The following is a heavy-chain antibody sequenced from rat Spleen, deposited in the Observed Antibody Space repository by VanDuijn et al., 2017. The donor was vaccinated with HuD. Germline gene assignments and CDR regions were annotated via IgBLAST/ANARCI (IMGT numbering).Heavy chain of an antibody. CDR1: GFSLTSYL. Sequence: QVQLKESGPGLVQPSQTLSLTCTVSGFSLTSYLVSWVRQPPGKSLVWRGRVGYGADTAYNSALKSRLSISRDTDKNQVFLKMNSLQTDDTSTYYCTRDTSEGWFAYCGQGVMVTVSS. V-gene: IGHV2-63*01. D-gene: IGHD1-11*01. CDR2: VGYGADT. J-gene: IGHJ2*01. CDR3: TRDTSEGWFAY.